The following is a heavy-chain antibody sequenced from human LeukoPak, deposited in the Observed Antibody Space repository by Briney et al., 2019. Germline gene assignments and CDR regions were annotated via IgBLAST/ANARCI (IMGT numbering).Heavy chain of an antibody. Sequence: GGSLRLSCAASGFTFSSYSMNWVRQAPGKGLEWVSSIGSSSSYIYYADSVKGRFTISRDNAKNSLYLQMNSLRAEDTAVYYCARGFLEAAAGSPNWFDPWGQGTLVTVSS. CDR2: IGSSSSYI. CDR3: ARGFLEAAAGSPNWFDP. V-gene: IGHV3-21*01. CDR1: GFTFSSYS. D-gene: IGHD6-13*01. J-gene: IGHJ5*02.